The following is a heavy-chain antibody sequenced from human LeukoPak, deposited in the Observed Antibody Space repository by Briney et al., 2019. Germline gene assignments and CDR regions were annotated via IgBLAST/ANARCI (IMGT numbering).Heavy chain of an antibody. V-gene: IGHV4-59*01. CDR1: GGSISSYY. J-gene: IGHJ5*02. CDR2: IYYSGST. CDR3: ARYYYDSSAVTGFDP. D-gene: IGHD3-22*01. Sequence: SETLSLTCTVSGGSISSYYWSWIRQPPGKGLEWIGYIYYSGSTNYNPSLKSRVTISVDTSKNQFSLKLSSVTAADTAVYYCARYYYDSSAVTGFDPWGQGTLVTVSS.